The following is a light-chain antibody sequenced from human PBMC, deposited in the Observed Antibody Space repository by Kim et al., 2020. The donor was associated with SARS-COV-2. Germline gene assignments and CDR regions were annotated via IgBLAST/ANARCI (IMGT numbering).Light chain of an antibody. CDR3: QQYGTPPFT. CDR1: QFVRSNY. CDR2: GAS. V-gene: IGKV3-20*01. J-gene: IGKJ3*01. Sequence: EIVLTQSPGTLSLSPGERATLSCRACQFVRSNYLAWYQQKPGQAPRLLIYGASSRATGIPDKFSGSGSGTDFTLTISRLEPEDFAVYYCQQYGTPPFTFGPGTKVDIK.